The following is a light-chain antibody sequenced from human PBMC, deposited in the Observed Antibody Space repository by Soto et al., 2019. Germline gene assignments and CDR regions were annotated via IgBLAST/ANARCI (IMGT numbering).Light chain of an antibody. V-gene: IGKV3-20*01. Sequence: EVVLTQSPGTLSLFPGERATLSCRATQSVSSNYLAWYQQKPGQAPRLLIYIASSRATGIPDRFSGSGSGTDFTLTISRLEPEDFAVYYCQQYRTSPWTFGQGTKVEIK. J-gene: IGKJ1*01. CDR3: QQYRTSPWT. CDR1: QSVSSNY. CDR2: IAS.